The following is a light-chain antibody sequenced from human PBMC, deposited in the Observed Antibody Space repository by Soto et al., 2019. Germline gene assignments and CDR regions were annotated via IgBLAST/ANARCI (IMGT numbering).Light chain of an antibody. CDR1: SSDVGAYNY. Sequence: SCTGTSSDVGAYNYLSWYQQHPGKAPKLMIYEVSKRPSGVPDRFSGSKSGNTASLTVSGLQAEDEADYYCSSYAGSNNYVFGTGTKLTVL. J-gene: IGLJ1*01. V-gene: IGLV2-8*01. CDR3: SSYAGSNNYV. CDR2: EVS.